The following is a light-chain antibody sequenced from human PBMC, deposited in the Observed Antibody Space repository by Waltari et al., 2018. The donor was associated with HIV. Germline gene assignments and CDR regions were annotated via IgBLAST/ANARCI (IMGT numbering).Light chain of an antibody. CDR1: QDISSH. J-gene: IGKJ5*01. CDR2: SAS. CDR3: QQLDPYPIT. V-gene: IGKV1-9*01. Sequence: DIQLTQSPSFLSASVRDRVTITCRASQDISSHLAWYQQKPGKVPKLLIYSASTLESGVPSRFSGTRFGTEFTLTISSLQPEDFATYYCQQLDPYPITFGQGTRLEIK.